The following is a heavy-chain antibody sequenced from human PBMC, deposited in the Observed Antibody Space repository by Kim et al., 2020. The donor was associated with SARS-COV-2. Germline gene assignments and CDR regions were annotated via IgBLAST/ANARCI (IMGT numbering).Heavy chain of an antibody. V-gene: IGHV4-34*01. CDR3: ARAFITMVRGEGSNWFDP. D-gene: IGHD3-10*01. CDR2: INHSGST. J-gene: IGHJ5*02. CDR1: GGSFSGYY. Sequence: SETLSLTCAVYGGSFSGYYWSWIRQPPGKGLEWIGEINHSGSTNYNPSLKSRVTISVDTSKNQFSLKLSSVTAADTAVYYCARAFITMVRGEGSNWFDPWGKGTLVTVSS.